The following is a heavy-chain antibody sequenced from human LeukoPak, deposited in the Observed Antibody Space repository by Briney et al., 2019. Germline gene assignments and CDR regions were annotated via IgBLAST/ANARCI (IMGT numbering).Heavy chain of an antibody. CDR3: ARESTSSGFEYFQH. J-gene: IGHJ1*01. CDR2: INPSGGST. CDR1: GYSFTSNY. D-gene: IGHD6-19*01. V-gene: IGHV1-46*01. Sequence: GPSVKVSCKASGYSFTSNYIHWVRQAPGQGLEWMGIINPSGGSTSYAQKFQGRVTMTRDTSTSTVYMELSSLRSEDTAVYYCARESTSSGFEYFQHWGQGTLVTVSS.